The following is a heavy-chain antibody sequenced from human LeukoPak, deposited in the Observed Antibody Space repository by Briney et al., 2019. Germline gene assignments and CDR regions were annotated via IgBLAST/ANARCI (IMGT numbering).Heavy chain of an antibody. Sequence: ASVKVSCKASGYTFTSYYMHWVRQAPGQGLEWMGIINPSGDSTSYAQKFQGRVTMTRDTSTSTVYMELSSLRSEDTAVYYCARDLTTYYDFWSGYYYYYYGMDVWGQGTTVTVSS. CDR3: ARDLTTYYDFWSGYYYYYYGMDV. D-gene: IGHD3-3*01. V-gene: IGHV1-46*01. CDR1: GYTFTSYY. J-gene: IGHJ6*02. CDR2: INPSGDST.